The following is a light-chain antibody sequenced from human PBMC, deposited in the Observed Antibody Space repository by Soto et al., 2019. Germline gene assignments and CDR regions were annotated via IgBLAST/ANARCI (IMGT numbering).Light chain of an antibody. V-gene: IGLV2-23*02. CDR2: EVS. CDR3: CSYAGTSTHTV. J-gene: IGLJ7*01. CDR1: SSDVGSYKL. Sequence: QSALTQPASGSGSPGQSIIISCTGTSSDVGSYKLVSWYQQHPGNAPKLMISEVSKRPSGISDRFSGSKSGSTASLTISGLQAEDEADYYCCSYAGTSTHTVFGGGTQLTVL.